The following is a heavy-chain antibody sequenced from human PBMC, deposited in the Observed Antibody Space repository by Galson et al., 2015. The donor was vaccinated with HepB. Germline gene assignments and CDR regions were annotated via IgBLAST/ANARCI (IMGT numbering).Heavy chain of an antibody. J-gene: IGHJ4*02. CDR2: IYSGGST. CDR1: QFIVSRNY. CDR3: AGGYSISWFSGLGY. V-gene: IGHV3-53*01. Sequence: SLRLSCAASQFIVSRNYTSWVRQAPGKGLEWVSVIYSGGSTYYADSVKGRFTISRDNSKNTLYLQMNNLRAEDTAVYYCAGGYSISWFSGLGYWGQGTLVTVSS. D-gene: IGHD1-26*01.